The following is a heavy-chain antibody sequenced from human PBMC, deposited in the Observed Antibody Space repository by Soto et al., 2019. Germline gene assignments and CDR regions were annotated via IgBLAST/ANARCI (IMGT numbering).Heavy chain of an antibody. V-gene: IGHV1-18*01. J-gene: IGHJ6*02. CDR2: ISGYNGDT. CDR3: AKNGQPPYYYYGMDV. D-gene: IGHD2-8*01. Sequence: QGQLVQSGPEVKKPGASVKVSCKASGYTFSRYGISWVRQAPGQGLEWMGWISGYNGDTKYAQKVQGRVTMTIDTSKYTAYMELTRLTSDDTAIYYCAKNGQPPYYYYGMDVWGQGTTVTVSS. CDR1: GYTFSRYG.